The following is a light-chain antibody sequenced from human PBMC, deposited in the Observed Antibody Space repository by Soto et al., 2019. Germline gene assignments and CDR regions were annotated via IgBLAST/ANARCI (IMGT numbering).Light chain of an antibody. Sequence: ETVTTQSPATLSVSPGERATLSCRASESVSNKLAWYQQKPGQAPRLLIHGASTRATGIPARFSGSGSGTEFILTISSLQSEDFAVYYCQQHNSWPLTFGGGTKVDIK. CDR3: QQHNSWPLT. V-gene: IGKV3-15*01. J-gene: IGKJ4*01. CDR1: ESVSNK. CDR2: GAS.